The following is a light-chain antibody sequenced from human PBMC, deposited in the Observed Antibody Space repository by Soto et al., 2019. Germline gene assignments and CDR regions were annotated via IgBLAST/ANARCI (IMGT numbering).Light chain of an antibody. CDR1: QDIRNH. CDR2: AAS. V-gene: IGKV1-27*01. Sequence: DIQMTQSPSSLSASVGDRVTITCRASQDIRNHLAWYQQKPGKVPKLLIYAASTLQSGVPSRFSGSGSGTDFTLTISSLQADDVATYYCQKYDSAPPVITFGPETKVDIK. J-gene: IGKJ3*01. CDR3: QKYDSAPPVIT.